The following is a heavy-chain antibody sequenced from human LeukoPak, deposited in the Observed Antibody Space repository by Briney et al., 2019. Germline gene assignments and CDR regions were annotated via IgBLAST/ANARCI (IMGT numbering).Heavy chain of an antibody. D-gene: IGHD3-22*01. CDR2: IKSKTDGGTT. J-gene: IGHJ4*02. CDR1: GFTFSNAW. CDR3: TTVRFGSRLLRFDY. V-gene: IGHV3-15*01. Sequence: GGSLRLSCAASGFTFSNAWMSWVRQAPGKGLEWVGRIKSKTDGGTTDYAAPVKGRFTISRDDSKNTLYLQMNSLKTEDTAVYYCTTVRFGSRLLRFDYWGQGTLVTVSS.